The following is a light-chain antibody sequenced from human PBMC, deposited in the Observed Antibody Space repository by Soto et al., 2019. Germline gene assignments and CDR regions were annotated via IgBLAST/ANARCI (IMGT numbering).Light chain of an antibody. CDR1: QSVNSRH. CDR3: QQYVTSPPT. CDR2: GAS. J-gene: IGKJ1*01. Sequence: EIVLTQSPGTLSLSPGERATLSCGASQSVNSRHLAWYQQKPGQAPRLLILGASSRATGIPDRFSGSGSGTDFTLTISRLEPEDFAVYYCQQYVTSPPTFGQGTKVEIK. V-gene: IGKV3-20*01.